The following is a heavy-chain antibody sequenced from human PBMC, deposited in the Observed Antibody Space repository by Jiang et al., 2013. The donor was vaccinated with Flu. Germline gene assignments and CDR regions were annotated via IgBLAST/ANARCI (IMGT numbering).Heavy chain of an antibody. CDR1: GGSISSYY. CDR2: IHYTGIT. J-gene: IGHJ4*02. Sequence: GLVKPSETLSLTCTVSGGSISSYYWTWIRQPPEKGLEWIGYIHYTGITSYNPSLKSRVTISVDTSKNQFSLKLSSVTAADTAVYYCARQKWPGESYFDYWGLGTLVTVSS. V-gene: IGHV4-59*08. CDR3: ARQKWPGESYFDY. D-gene: IGHD3-10*01.